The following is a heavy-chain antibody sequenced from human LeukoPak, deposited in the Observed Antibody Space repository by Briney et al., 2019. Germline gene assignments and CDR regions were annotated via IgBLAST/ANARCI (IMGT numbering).Heavy chain of an antibody. Sequence: GRSLRLSCAGSGVTFSSYAMQWVRQAPGKGLEGVAVISSDGSNKYYADSVKGRFTISRDNSKSTLYLQMNSLRPEDSAVYYCARDQDALTGNGAFDIWGRGTMVTVSS. CDR3: ARDQDALTGNGAFDI. CDR1: GVTFSSYA. V-gene: IGHV3-30-3*01. CDR2: ISSDGSNK. J-gene: IGHJ3*02. D-gene: IGHD3-9*01.